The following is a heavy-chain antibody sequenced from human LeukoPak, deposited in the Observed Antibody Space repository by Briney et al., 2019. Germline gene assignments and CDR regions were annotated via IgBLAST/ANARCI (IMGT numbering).Heavy chain of an antibody. Sequence: SETLSLTCTVSGNSIRSSSYYWGWIRQSPEKGLEWIGSIYYSGSTYYSASFKSRVTIPVDTSQNQFSLKLRSVTAADRAVYYCASRYYYDTRGYFLHWGQGTLVTVSS. V-gene: IGHV4-39*01. J-gene: IGHJ1*01. CDR3: ASRYYYDTRGYFLH. CDR1: GNSIRSSSYY. D-gene: IGHD3-22*01. CDR2: IYYSGST.